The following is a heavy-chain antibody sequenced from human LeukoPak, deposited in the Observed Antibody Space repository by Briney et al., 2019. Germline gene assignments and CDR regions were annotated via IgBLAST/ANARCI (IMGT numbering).Heavy chain of an antibody. CDR3: ARSPAGDAWPPAYYMDV. CDR1: EFSFSTYW. J-gene: IGHJ6*03. Sequence: GGSLRLSCAASEFSFSTYWMSWVRQAPGKGLEWVAHIKEDGTEKYYVGSVKGRFTISRDNAKKSLYLQMNSLRDDDTAVYFCARSPAGDAWPPAYYMDVWGKGTTVTVSS. D-gene: IGHD3-10*01. CDR2: IKEDGTEK. V-gene: IGHV3-7*01.